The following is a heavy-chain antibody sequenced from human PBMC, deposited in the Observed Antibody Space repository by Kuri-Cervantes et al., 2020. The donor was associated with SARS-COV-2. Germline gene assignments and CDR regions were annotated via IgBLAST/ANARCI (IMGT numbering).Heavy chain of an antibody. CDR1: GGTFSSYA. J-gene: IGHJ3*02. Sequence: SVKVSCKASGGTFSSYAISWVRQAPGQGLEWMGGITPIFGTANYAQKLQGRVTMTTDTSTSTAYMELRSLRSDDTAVYYCARDGYDFWSGSFFDIWGQGTMVTVSS. D-gene: IGHD3-3*01. CDR3: ARDGYDFWSGSFFDI. CDR2: ITPIFGTA. V-gene: IGHV1-69*05.